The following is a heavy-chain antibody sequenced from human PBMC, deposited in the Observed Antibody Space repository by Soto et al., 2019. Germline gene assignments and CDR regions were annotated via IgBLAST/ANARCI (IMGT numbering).Heavy chain of an antibody. Sequence: QLQLQESGPGLVKPSETLSLTCTVSGGSISSSSYYWGWIRQPPGKGLEWIGSIYYSGSTYYNPSLKSRVTISVDTSKNQFSLKLSSVTAADTAVYYCARGRGGATWDYFDYWGQGTLVTVSS. CDR1: GGSISSSSYY. D-gene: IGHD1-26*01. CDR3: ARGRGGATWDYFDY. CDR2: IYYSGST. V-gene: IGHV4-39*01. J-gene: IGHJ4*02.